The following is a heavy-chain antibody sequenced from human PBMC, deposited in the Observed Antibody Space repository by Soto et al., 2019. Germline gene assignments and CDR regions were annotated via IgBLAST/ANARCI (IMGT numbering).Heavy chain of an antibody. Sequence: ASVKVSCKTSGYTFTRYGISWVRQAPGQGLEWMGWISGYDGRTNFAQKVQDRVTMTTDTSTSTVYMELRSLSSDDTAVYYCARGGVFFFAAPTNPFDYWGQGTLVTVSS. CDR3: ARGGVFFFAAPTNPFDY. J-gene: IGHJ4*02. CDR1: GYTFTRYG. V-gene: IGHV1-18*01. CDR2: ISGYDGRT. D-gene: IGHD3-10*01.